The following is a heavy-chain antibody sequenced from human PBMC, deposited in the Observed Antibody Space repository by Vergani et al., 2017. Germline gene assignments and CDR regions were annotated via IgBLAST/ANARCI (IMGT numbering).Heavy chain of an antibody. CDR2: IRRRSEHYAT. J-gene: IGHJ4*02. D-gene: IGHD5-12*01. CDR1: GFVFSESP. CDR3: TKGSRGYTGYFFDY. Sequence: VQLVESGGGVVQPGGSLRLSCAASGFVFSESPIHWVRQVPGKGLEWLGHIRRRSEHYATAYGPSLIGRATISRDDSTNTAYLQMNSLRADDTAVYYCTKGSRGYTGYFFDYWGQGTLATVSS. V-gene: IGHV3-73*01.